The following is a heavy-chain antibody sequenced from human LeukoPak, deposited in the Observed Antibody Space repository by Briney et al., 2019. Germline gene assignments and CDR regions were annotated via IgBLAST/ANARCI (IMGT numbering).Heavy chain of an antibody. Sequence: GGSLRLSCAASGFTFSNAWMSWVPQAPGKGLEWVGRIKSKTDGGTTDYAAPVKGRFTISRDDSKNTLYLQMNSLKTEDTAVYYCTAGNNTPIYYYDSSGYCYWGQGTLVTVSS. CDR2: IKSKTDGGTT. V-gene: IGHV3-15*01. CDR1: GFTFSNAW. CDR3: TAGNNTPIYYYDSSGYCY. D-gene: IGHD3-22*01. J-gene: IGHJ4*02.